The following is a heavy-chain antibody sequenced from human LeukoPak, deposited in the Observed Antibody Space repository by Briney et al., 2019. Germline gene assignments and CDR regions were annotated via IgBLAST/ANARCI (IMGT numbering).Heavy chain of an antibody. D-gene: IGHD3-22*01. J-gene: IGHJ4*02. V-gene: IGHV4-61*01. CDR2: IYYSGST. Sequence: SETLSLTCTVSGGSVSSGSYYWSWIRQPPGKGLEWIGYIYYSGSTNYNPSLKSRVTISVDTSKNQFSLKLSSVTAADTAAYYCARAIYDSSGYYFDYWGQGTLVTVSS. CDR3: ARAIYDSSGYYFDY. CDR1: GGSVSSGSYY.